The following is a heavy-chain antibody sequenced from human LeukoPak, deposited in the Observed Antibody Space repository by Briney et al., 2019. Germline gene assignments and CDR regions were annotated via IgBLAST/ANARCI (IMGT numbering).Heavy chain of an antibody. Sequence: SETLSLTCTVSGGSISSHYWSWIRQPPGKGLEWIGYIYYSGSTNYNPSLKSRVTISVDTSKNQFSLKLSSVTAADTAVYYCARDSIAVAGDYYYYYMDVWGKGTTVTVSS. CDR3: ARDSIAVAGDYYYYYMDV. V-gene: IGHV4-59*11. CDR2: IYYSGST. D-gene: IGHD6-19*01. CDR1: GGSISSHY. J-gene: IGHJ6*03.